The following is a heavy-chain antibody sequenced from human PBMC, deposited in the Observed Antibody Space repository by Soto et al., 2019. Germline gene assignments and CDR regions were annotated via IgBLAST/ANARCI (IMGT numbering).Heavy chain of an antibody. V-gene: IGHV4-31*02. CDR1: GGSISNDDYY. CDR3: ASLRGSGPNFFFDY. Sequence: TLSLTCSVSGGSISNDDYYWTWVRQLPGKGLEWIGYIFYNGNVYYTPSLKSRLTISVDTSENQFSLKLTSVTAADTAVYYCASLRGSGPNFFFDYWGQGILVTVSS. CDR2: IFYNGNV. J-gene: IGHJ4*02. D-gene: IGHD3-10*01.